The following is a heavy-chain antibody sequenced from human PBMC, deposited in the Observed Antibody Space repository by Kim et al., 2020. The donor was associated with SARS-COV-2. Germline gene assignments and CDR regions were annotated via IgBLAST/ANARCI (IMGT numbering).Heavy chain of an antibody. CDR1: GFTFSTSA. Sequence: GGSLRLSCAASGFTFSTSAMHWVRQTPGKGLEWMAVISSDGRREYYADSVKGRFTISRDISKSTLYLQMSSLRAEDTALYYCAKDQGKSYTDFDFWGQGTLVTVSS. V-gene: IGHV3-30*04. D-gene: IGHD2-2*02. J-gene: IGHJ4*02. CDR2: ISSDGRRE. CDR3: AKDQGKSYTDFDF.